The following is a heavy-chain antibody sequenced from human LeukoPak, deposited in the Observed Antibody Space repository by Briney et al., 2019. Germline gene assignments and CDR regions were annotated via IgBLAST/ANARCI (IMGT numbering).Heavy chain of an antibody. D-gene: IGHD1-14*01. V-gene: IGHV3-7*01. CDR3: ARNQRRLDY. Sequence: GGSLRLSCAASGFTFSTYWMSWVRQAPGQGLELVANIKQDGSEKYYVDSVKGRFTISRDNAKNSLYLQVNSLRAEDTAVYYCARNQRRLDYWGQGTLVTVSS. CDR2: IKQDGSEK. J-gene: IGHJ4*02. CDR1: GFTFSTYW.